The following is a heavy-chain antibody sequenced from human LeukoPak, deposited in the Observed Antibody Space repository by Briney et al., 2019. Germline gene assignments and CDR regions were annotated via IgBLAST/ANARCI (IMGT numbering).Heavy chain of an antibody. J-gene: IGHJ4*02. CDR2: INPNSGGT. V-gene: IGHV1-2*02. Sequence: ASVKVSCKASGYTFTSYGISWVRQAPGQGLEWMGWINPNSGGTNYAQKFQGRVTMTRDTSISTAYMELSRLRSDDTAVYYCARVSSSGGGRYFDYWGQGTLVTVSS. CDR1: GYTFTSYG. D-gene: IGHD6-6*01. CDR3: ARVSSSGGGRYFDY.